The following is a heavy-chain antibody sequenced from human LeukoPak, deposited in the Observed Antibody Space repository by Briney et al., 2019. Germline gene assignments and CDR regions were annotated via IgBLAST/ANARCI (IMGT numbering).Heavy chain of an antibody. CDR3: TRGRWELDY. Sequence: GGSLRLSCAASGFTFRIYWMHWVRQAPGKGLVWVSRINSAGRSTNYADSVKGRFTVSRDNAKNTLYLQMNSLTAEDTAVYYCTRGRWELDYWGQGTLVTVSS. CDR2: INSAGRST. J-gene: IGHJ4*02. CDR1: GFTFRIYW. V-gene: IGHV3-74*01. D-gene: IGHD1-26*01.